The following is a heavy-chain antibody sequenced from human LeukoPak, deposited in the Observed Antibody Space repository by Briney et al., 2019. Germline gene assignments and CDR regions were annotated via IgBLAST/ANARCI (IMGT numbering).Heavy chain of an antibody. D-gene: IGHD3-3*02. CDR3: AKEPEPFLEWHFDN. CDR2: ISGSGGSK. CDR1: RFPPSKYA. Sequence: PGGSLRLSCVGSRFPPSKYAMSWVRQAPGKGLEWVSGISGSGGSKYYADSVRGWFTISRDNSKDTLFLQMSSLRADDTAIYYCAKEPEPFLEWHFDNWGQGTLVIVSS. J-gene: IGHJ4*02. V-gene: IGHV3-23*01.